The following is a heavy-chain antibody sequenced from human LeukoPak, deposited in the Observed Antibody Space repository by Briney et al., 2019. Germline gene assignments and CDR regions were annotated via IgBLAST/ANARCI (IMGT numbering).Heavy chain of an antibody. CDR1: GGSISSYY. D-gene: IGHD1-26*01. V-gene: IGHV4-4*09. J-gene: IGHJ5*02. Sequence: SETLSLTCTVSGGSISSYYWSWIRQPPGKGLEWIGDIYTSGSTNYNPSLKSRVTISVDTSKNQFSLKLSSVTAADTAVYYCARSRVGAKNWFDPWGQGTLVTVSS. CDR2: IYTSGST. CDR3: ARSRVGAKNWFDP.